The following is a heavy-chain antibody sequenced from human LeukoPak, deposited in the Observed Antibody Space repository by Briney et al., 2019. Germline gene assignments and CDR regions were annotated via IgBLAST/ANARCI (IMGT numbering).Heavy chain of an antibody. CDR3: ASSSGYLEIFDY. D-gene: IGHD3-22*01. Sequence: GGSLRLSCAASGFTFSSYAMSWVRQAPGKGLEWVSAISGSGGSTYYADSVKGRFTISRDNSKNTLYLQMNSLRAEDTAVYYCASSSGYLEIFDYWGQGTLVTVSS. J-gene: IGHJ4*02. CDR1: GFTFSSYA. V-gene: IGHV3-23*01. CDR2: ISGSGGST.